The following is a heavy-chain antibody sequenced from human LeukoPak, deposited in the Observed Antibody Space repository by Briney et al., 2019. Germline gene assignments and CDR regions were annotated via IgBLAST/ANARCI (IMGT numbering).Heavy chain of an antibody. CDR3: ARGPYAGVTIDAFDI. J-gene: IGHJ3*02. Sequence: GGSLRLSCAASGFTFSSYWMSWVRQAPGKGLEWVANIKQDGSEKYYVDSVKGRFTISRDNAKNSLYLQMNSLRAEDTAVYYCARGPYAGVTIDAFDIWGQGTMVTVSS. CDR2: IKQDGSEK. V-gene: IGHV3-7*01. D-gene: IGHD3-10*01. CDR1: GFTFSSYW.